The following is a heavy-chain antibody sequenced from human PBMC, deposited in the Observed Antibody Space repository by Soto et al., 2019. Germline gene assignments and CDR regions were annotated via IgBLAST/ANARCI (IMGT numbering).Heavy chain of an antibody. V-gene: IGHV1-58*01. CDR3: AAGAWLPLIGADE. D-gene: IGHD6-19*01. CDR1: GFTFTSSA. Sequence: SVKVSCKASGFTFTSSAVQWVRQARGQRLEWIGWIVVGSGNTNYAQKFQERVTITRDMSTSTAYMELSSLRSEDTAVYYCAAGAWLPLIGADEWGQGTLVTVSS. CDR2: IVVGSGNT. J-gene: IGHJ4*02.